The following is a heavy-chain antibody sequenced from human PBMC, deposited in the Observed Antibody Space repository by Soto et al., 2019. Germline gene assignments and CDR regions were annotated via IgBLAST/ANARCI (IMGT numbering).Heavy chain of an antibody. CDR1: GASVSTGY. Sequence: SETLSLTCTVSGASVSTGYWSWIRQPPGKGLEWIGFMYFGGSFNYNPSLTSRATISVETSKNQFSMKMTSVTAADPAVYYCARSYYDSTGFAVDPWGQGTLVTVSS. V-gene: IGHV4-59*02. CDR3: ARSYYDSTGFAVDP. J-gene: IGHJ5*02. D-gene: IGHD3-22*01. CDR2: MYFGGSF.